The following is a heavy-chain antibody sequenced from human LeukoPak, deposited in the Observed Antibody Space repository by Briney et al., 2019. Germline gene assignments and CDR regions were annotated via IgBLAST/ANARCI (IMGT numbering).Heavy chain of an antibody. J-gene: IGHJ4*02. V-gene: IGHV4-39*01. D-gene: IGHD2-2*01. CDR3: ARRRYCSSTSCYWDY. CDR2: IYYSGST. Sequence: PSETLSLTCTVSGGSISSSSYYWGWIRQPPGKGLEWIGSIYYSGSTYYNPSLKSRVTISVDTSKNQFSLKLSPVTAADTAVYYCARRRYCSSTSCYWDYWGQGTLVTVSS. CDR1: GGSISSSSYY.